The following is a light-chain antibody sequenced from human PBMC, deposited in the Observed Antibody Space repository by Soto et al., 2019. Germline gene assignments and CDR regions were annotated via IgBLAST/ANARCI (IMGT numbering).Light chain of an antibody. CDR2: DVT. CDR1: SSDVGGYIY. V-gene: IGLV2-14*01. Sequence: QSALTQPASVSGSPGQSITISCTGTSSDVGGYIYVSWCQQHPGKAPKLMIYDVTSRPSGVSYRFSGSKSGNTASLTISGLQAEGEADYYCSSYTTSSSYVFGTGTKVTVL. CDR3: SSYTTSSSYV. J-gene: IGLJ1*01.